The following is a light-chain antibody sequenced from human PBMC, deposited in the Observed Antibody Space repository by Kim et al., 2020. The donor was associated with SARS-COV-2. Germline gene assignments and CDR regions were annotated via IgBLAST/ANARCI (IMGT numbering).Light chain of an antibody. Sequence: ASVGDRVTITCRASQDITNQLVWFQHKPGKAPKSLIVAEANLHSGVPSKFSGSGSGTDFTLTIDNLQPEDVATYYCQQYNSYPLTFGGGTKVDIK. CDR2: AEA. CDR3: QQYNSYPLT. J-gene: IGKJ4*01. CDR1: QDITNQ. V-gene: IGKV1-16*02.